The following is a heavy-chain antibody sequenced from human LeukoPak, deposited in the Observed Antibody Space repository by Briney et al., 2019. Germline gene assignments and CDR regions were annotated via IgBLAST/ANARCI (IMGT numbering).Heavy chain of an antibody. V-gene: IGHV3-23*01. CDR3: ARADRYGTTWYGRVDY. CDR2: ISGTGGTT. Sequence: GGSLRLSCAASGFTFSSYAMSWVRQAPGKGLEWVSGISGTGGTTAYADSVKGRFTISRDNSRNTLYLQMNSLRAEDTAVYYCARADRYGTTWYGRVDYWGQGTLVTVSS. CDR1: GFTFSSYA. J-gene: IGHJ4*02. D-gene: IGHD6-13*01.